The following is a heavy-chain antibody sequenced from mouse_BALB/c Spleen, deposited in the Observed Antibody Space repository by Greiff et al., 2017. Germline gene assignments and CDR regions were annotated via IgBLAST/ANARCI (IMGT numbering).Heavy chain of an antibody. CDR2: ISYSGST. Sequence: EVQLVESGPGLVKPSQSLSLTCTVTGYSITSDYAWNWIRQFPGNKLEWMGYISYSGSTSYNPSLKSRISITRDTSKNQFFLQLNSVTTEDTATYYCAKIYDYDWYFDVWGAGTTVTVSS. CDR1: GYSITSDYA. V-gene: IGHV3-2*02. J-gene: IGHJ1*01. CDR3: AKIYDYDWYFDV. D-gene: IGHD2-4*01.